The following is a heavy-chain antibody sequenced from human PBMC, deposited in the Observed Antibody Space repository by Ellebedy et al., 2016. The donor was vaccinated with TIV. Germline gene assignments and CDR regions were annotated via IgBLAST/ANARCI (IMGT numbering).Heavy chain of an antibody. CDR1: GYSISSGYY. V-gene: IGHV4-38-2*02. Sequence: SETLSLTCNVSGYSISSGYYWGWIRQPPGKGLEWIGSIYHSGSTYYNPSLKSRVTISVDTSKNQFSLKLSSVTAADTAVYYCARDRTATSFDYWGQGTLVTVSS. CDR2: IYHSGST. D-gene: IGHD1-1*01. CDR3: ARDRTATSFDY. J-gene: IGHJ4*02.